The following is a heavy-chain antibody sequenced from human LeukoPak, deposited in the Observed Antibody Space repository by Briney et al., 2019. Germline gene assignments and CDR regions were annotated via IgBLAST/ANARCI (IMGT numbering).Heavy chain of an antibody. CDR2: IYSGGTT. D-gene: IGHD2-21*02. V-gene: IGHV3-53*01. J-gene: IGHJ4*02. Sequence: AGGSLRLSCAASGFTFSDYYMSWVRQAPGKGLEWVSVIYSGGTTYYADSVKGRFTISRDNSKNTLYLQMTSLRAEDTAVYYCAREGHCGGDCLVEYFFDYWGQGTLVTVSS. CDR3: AREGHCGGDCLVEYFFDY. CDR1: GFTFSDYY.